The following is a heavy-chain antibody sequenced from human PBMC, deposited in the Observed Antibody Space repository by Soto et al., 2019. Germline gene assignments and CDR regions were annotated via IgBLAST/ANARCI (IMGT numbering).Heavy chain of an antibody. Sequence: PSETLSLTCTVSGDSISSSSYYWGWIRQPPGKGLEWIGSIFYSGSTYYNPSLKSRVTISVDTSKNQFSLKLSSVTAADTAVYYCARQHSSHGDFDYWGQGTLVTVSS. J-gene: IGHJ4*02. CDR2: IFYSGST. D-gene: IGHD6-13*01. CDR1: GDSISSSSYY. CDR3: ARQHSSHGDFDY. V-gene: IGHV4-39*01.